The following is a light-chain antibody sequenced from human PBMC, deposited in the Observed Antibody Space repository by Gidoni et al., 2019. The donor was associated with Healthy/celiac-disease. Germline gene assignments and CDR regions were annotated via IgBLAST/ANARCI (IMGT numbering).Light chain of an antibody. Sequence: DIQMTQSPSSLSASVGDRVTITCRASQSISSYLNWYQQKPGKAPKLLIYAASSLQSRVPSRFSGSGSGTDFTLTISSLQPEDFATYYCQQSYSTPRSFXXXTKLEIK. CDR3: QQSYSTPRS. V-gene: IGKV1-39*01. CDR1: QSISSY. J-gene: IGKJ2*01. CDR2: AAS.